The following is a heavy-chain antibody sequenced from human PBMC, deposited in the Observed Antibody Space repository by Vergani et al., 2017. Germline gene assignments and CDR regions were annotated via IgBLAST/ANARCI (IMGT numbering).Heavy chain of an antibody. V-gene: IGHV4-31*03. CDR2: IYYSGST. CDR1: GGSISSGGYY. CDR3: ARDSRELLIDY. Sequence: QLQLQESGPGLVKPSETLSLTCTVSGGSISSGGYYWSWIRQHPGKGLEWIGYIYYSGSTYYNPSLKSRVTISVDTSKNQFSLKLSSVTAADTAVYYCARDSRELLIDYWGQGTLVTVSS. D-gene: IGHD1-7*01. J-gene: IGHJ4*02.